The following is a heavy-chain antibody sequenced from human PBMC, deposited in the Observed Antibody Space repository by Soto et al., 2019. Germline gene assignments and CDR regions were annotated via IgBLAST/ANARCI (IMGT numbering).Heavy chain of an antibody. Sequence: PGGSLRLSCAASGFTVSSNYMSWVRQAPGKGLEWVSVIYSGGSTYYADSVKGRFTISRHNSKNTLYLQMNSLRAEDTAVYYCARGPDYGDYTPFFDYWGQGTLVTVSS. CDR3: ARGPDYGDYTPFFDY. J-gene: IGHJ4*02. V-gene: IGHV3-53*04. CDR1: GFTVSSNY. CDR2: IYSGGST. D-gene: IGHD4-17*01.